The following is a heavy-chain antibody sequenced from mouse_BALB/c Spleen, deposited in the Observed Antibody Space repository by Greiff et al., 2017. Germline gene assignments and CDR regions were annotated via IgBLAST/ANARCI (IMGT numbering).Heavy chain of an antibody. CDR3: ARSGKERAMDY. CDR1: GFTFSSFG. Sequence: EVKLVESGGGLVQPGGSRKLSCAASGFTFSSFGMHWVRQAPEKGLEWVAYISSGSSTIYYADTVKGRFTISRDNPKNTLFLQMTSLRSEDTAMYYCARSGKERAMDYWGQGTSVTVSS. D-gene: IGHD3-1*01. V-gene: IGHV5-17*02. CDR2: ISSGSSTI. J-gene: IGHJ4*01.